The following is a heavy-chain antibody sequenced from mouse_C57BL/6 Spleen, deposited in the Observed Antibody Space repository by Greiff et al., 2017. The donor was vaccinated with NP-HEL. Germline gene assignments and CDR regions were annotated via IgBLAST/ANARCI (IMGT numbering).Heavy chain of an antibody. CDR3: ARGGYSNYVGFAY. D-gene: IGHD2-5*01. CDR2: ISAGGSDT. CDR1: GFTFSSYA. V-gene: IGHV5-4*03. Sequence: EVMLVESGGGLVKPGGSLKLSCAASGFTFSSYAMSWVRQTPEQRLEWVATISAGGSDTYYPDNVKGRVTISRDNAKNNLYRQRSRLKSDDTAMYYCARGGYSNYVGFAYWGQGTLVTVSA. J-gene: IGHJ3*01.